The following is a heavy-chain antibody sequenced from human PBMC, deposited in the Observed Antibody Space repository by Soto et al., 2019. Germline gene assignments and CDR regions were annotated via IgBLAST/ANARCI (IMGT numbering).Heavy chain of an antibody. Sequence: DVQLLESGGGLVQPGGSLRLSCAASGFTFSSYAMSWVRQAPGKGLEWVSAISGSGGSTFYADSVKGRFTISRDNSMNTLYLQMNSLRAEDTAIFYCAKAPVRSTVTGLEHWGQGTLVTVSS. CDR1: GFTFSSYA. CDR3: AKAPVRSTVTGLEH. V-gene: IGHV3-23*01. D-gene: IGHD4-17*01. J-gene: IGHJ4*02. CDR2: ISGSGGST.